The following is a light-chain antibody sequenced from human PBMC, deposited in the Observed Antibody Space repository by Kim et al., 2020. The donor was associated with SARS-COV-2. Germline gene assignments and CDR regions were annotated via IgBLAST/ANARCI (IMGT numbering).Light chain of an antibody. V-gene: IGKV1-5*01. J-gene: IGKJ1*01. CDR1: QSISIW. CDR2: DAS. Sequence: SAHVGDRVTITCRASQSISIWSAWYQQKPGKAPNLLMSDASSLESGVPTRFSGSVSGTQFTLTISSLQPDDFATYYCQQYNSYPTFGQGTKVDIK. CDR3: QQYNSYPT.